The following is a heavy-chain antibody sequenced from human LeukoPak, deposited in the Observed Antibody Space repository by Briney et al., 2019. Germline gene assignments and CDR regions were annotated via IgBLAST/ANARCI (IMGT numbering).Heavy chain of an antibody. CDR2: IYHSGST. Sequence: SSETLSLTCTVSGGSISSYYWSWIRQPPGKGLEWIGCIYHSGSTNYNPSLKSRVTISVDTSKNQFSLKLSSVTAADTAVYYCARGGGYASPIGYWGQGALVTVSS. J-gene: IGHJ4*02. D-gene: IGHD5-12*01. V-gene: IGHV4-59*01. CDR3: ARGGGYASPIGY. CDR1: GGSISSYY.